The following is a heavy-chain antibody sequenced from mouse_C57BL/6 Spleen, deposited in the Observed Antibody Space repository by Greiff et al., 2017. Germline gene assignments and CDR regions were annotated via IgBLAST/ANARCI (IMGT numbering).Heavy chain of an antibody. V-gene: IGHV5-6*01. J-gene: IGHJ4*01. CDR2: IRSGGSYT. Sequence: EVKLQESGGDLVKPGGSLKLSCAASGFTFSSYGMSWVRQTPDKRLEWVATIRSGGSYTYYPDSVKGRFTLSRDNAKNTLYLQMSSLKSEDTAMYYCARQALLGDYAMDYWGQGTSVTVSS. CDR1: GFTFSSYG. CDR3: ARQALLGDYAMDY. D-gene: IGHD1-1*01.